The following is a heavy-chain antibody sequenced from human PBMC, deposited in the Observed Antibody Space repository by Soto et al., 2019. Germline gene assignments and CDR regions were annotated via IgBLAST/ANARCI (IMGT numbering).Heavy chain of an antibody. Sequence: QLQLPESGPGLVRPSETLSLTCTVSGVSIFGHSYYWGWIRQAPGKGLEWIATFNHSGSTYHNPSLESRVTMSVDTSKSQFPLNLSSETAADTAVYYCARRYAPRYSSGNNHFDLWGQGTLVTVSS. J-gene: IGHJ4*02. V-gene: IGHV4-39*01. CDR3: ARRYAPRYSSGNNHFDL. D-gene: IGHD2-15*01. CDR2: FNHSGST. CDR1: GVSIFGHSYY.